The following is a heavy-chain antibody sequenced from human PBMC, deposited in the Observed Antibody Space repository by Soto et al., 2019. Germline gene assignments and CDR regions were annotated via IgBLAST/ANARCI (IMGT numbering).Heavy chain of an antibody. CDR3: ARGGYNWDERYFDY. Sequence: ETLSLTCTVSGASISSYYLIWIRQPPGKGLEWIGYIYYSGSTNYNPSLKSRVTISVDTSKNQFSLKLSSVTAADTAVYYCARGGYNWDERYFDYWGQGTLVTVSS. CDR2: IYYSGST. J-gene: IGHJ4*02. V-gene: IGHV4-59*08. D-gene: IGHD5-12*01. CDR1: GASISSYY.